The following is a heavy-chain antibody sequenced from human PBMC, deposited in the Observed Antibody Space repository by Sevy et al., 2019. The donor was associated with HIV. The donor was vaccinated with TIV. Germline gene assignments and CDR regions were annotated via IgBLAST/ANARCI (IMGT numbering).Heavy chain of an antibody. CDR1: GFTFSSYW. CDR2: INSDGSST. J-gene: IGHJ3*02. D-gene: IGHD3-16*02. Sequence: GGSLRLSCAASGFTFSSYWMHWVRQAPGKGLVWVSRINSDGSSTSYADSVKGRFTISRDNAKNTRYLQMNSLRAEDTAVYYCARDPDPYDYVWGSYRYTYAFDIWGQGTMVTVSS. CDR3: ARDPDPYDYVWGSYRYTYAFDI. V-gene: IGHV3-74*01.